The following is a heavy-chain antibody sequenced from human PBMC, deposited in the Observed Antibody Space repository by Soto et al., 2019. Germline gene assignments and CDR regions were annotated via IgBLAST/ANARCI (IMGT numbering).Heavy chain of an antibody. J-gene: IGHJ5*02. CDR1: GDSVSRNSAA. D-gene: IGHD2-2*01. CDR2: TYYSSKWYN. Sequence: SQTLSLTCGISGDSVSRNSAAWNLIRESPSRVLEWLGMTYYSSKWYNDYAVSVKSRITTTPDTSKNQSSLQLNSVTPEDTAVDNCARDRRYCSSTSCYDRGYDPWAQCTLVTFS. V-gene: IGHV6-1*01. CDR3: ARDRRYCSSTSCYDRGYDP.